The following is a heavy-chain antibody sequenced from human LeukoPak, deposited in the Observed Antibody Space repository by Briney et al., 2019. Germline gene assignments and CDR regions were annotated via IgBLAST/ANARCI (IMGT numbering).Heavy chain of an antibody. J-gene: IGHJ5*02. Sequence: RGSLRLSSAASGVSFSTYGMSWVRRAPGKGLEWLSGFGGSAGGTYYADSVKGRFTISRDNSKNTLSLQMNSLGAEDTAVYYCVKDAFYASGTYYESWGQGTLVTVSS. D-gene: IGHD3-10*01. CDR1: GVSFSTYG. V-gene: IGHV3-23*01. CDR2: FGGSAGGT. CDR3: VKDAFYASGTYYES.